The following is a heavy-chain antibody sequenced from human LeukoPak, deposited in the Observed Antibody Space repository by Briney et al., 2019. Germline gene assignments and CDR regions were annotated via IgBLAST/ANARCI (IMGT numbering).Heavy chain of an antibody. CDR2: IRSKASGGTT. J-gene: IGHJ4*02. V-gene: IGHV3-49*04. CDR3: TRGYSIDY. D-gene: IGHD4-11*01. Sequence: PGGSPRLSCTASGFTFGDYAMSWVRQAPGKGLEWVGFIRSKASGGTTEYTASVKGRFTISRDDSKSIAYLQMNSLITEDTAIYYCTRGYSIDYWGQGTQVTVSS. CDR1: GFTFGDYA.